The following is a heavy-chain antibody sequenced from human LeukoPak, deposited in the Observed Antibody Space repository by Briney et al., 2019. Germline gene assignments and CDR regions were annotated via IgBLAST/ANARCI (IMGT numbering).Heavy chain of an antibody. J-gene: IGHJ4*02. CDR1: GGTFSSYA. V-gene: IGHV1-69*10. D-gene: IGHD3-9*01. Sequence: SVKVSCKASGGTFSSYAISWVRQAPGQGLEWMGGIIPILGTANYAQKFQGRVTITADKSTSTAYMELSSLRSEDTAVYYCARSYYDILTGYLSPYYFDYWGQGTLVTVSS. CDR2: IIPILGTA. CDR3: ARSYYDILTGYLSPYYFDY.